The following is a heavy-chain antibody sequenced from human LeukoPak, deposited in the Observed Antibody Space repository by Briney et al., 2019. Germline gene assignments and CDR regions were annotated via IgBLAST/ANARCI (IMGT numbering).Heavy chain of an antibody. CDR1: GFTFSNYW. D-gene: IGHD1-7*01. J-gene: IGHJ4*02. V-gene: IGHV3-7*01. CDR3: AREDDWNYEDY. Sequence: GGSLRLSCAASGFTFSNYWMSWVRQAPGKGLEWVANIKQDGSEKYYVNSVKGRFTISRDNAKNSLYLQMNSLRAEDTAIYYCAREDDWNYEDYWGQGTLVTVSS. CDR2: IKQDGSEK.